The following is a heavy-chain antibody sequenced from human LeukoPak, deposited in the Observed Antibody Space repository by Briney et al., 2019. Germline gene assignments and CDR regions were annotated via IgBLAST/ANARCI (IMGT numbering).Heavy chain of an antibody. D-gene: IGHD3-3*01. CDR2: INPNSGGT. J-gene: IGHJ6*02. V-gene: IGHV1-2*02. Sequence: ASVKLSCKASGYTFTGYYMHWVRQAPGQGLEWMGWINPNSGGTNYAQKFQGRVTMTRDTSISTAYMELSRLRSDDTAVYYCARDLRFLEWLLPYYYYGMDVWGQGTTVTVSS. CDR1: GYTFTGYY. CDR3: ARDLRFLEWLLPYYYYGMDV.